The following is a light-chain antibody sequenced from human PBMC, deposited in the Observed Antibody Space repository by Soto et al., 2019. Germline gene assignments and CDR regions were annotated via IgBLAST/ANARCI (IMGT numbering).Light chain of an antibody. CDR1: SSDVGGYKY. J-gene: IGLJ3*02. Sequence: QSALTQPASVSGSPGQSITISCTGTSSDVGGYKYVSWYQQHPGKAPELLIYEISNRPSGVSSRFSGSKSGNTASLTISGLQAEDEADYYCSSYTNTNTRVFGGGTKVTVL. CDR3: SSYTNTNTRV. CDR2: EIS. V-gene: IGLV2-14*01.